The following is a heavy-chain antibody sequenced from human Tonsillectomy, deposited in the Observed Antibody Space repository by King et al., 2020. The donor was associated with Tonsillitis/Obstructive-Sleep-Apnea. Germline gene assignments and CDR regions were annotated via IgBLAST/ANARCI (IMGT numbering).Heavy chain of an antibody. CDR2: ISSSSTYI. V-gene: IGHV3-21*01. CDR1: GFSFSPYS. J-gene: IGHJ4*02. Sequence: VQLVESGGGLVKPGGSLRLSCAASGFSFSPYSMNWVRQAPGKGLEWVSFISSSSTYIYYADSAKGRFTISRDNAKNSLYLQMNSLTAEDTAVYFCARDRSRLQPFYFDFWGQGTLITVSS. CDR3: ARDRSRLQPFYFDF.